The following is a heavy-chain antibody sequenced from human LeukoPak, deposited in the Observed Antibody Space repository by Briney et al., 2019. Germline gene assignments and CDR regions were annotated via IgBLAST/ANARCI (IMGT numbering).Heavy chain of an antibody. CDR1: GFTFSSYA. V-gene: IGHV3-23*01. CDR2: ISGSGGST. CDR3: AKVQGYYYDRSTDY. D-gene: IGHD3-22*01. Sequence: GGSLRLSCAASGFTFSSYAMSWVRQAPGKGLEWVSAISGSGGSTYYADSVKGRFTISRDNSKNTLYLQMNSLRAEDTAVYYCAKVQGYYYDRSTDYWGQGTLVTVSS. J-gene: IGHJ4*02.